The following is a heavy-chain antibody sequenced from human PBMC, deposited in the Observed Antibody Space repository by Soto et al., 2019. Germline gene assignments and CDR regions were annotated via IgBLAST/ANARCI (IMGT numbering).Heavy chain of an antibody. J-gene: IGHJ4*02. Sequence: QVQLVESGGGVVQPGRSPRLSCAASGFTFSTYGIHWVRQAPGKGLEWVAVIWHDGSNKYYADSVKGRFTISRDNSKSTLYLQMDSLRAEDTAVYYCARAVGPYDYWGQGTLVTVSS. CDR2: IWHDGSNK. CDR1: GFTFSTYG. V-gene: IGHV3-33*01. CDR3: ARAVGPYDY. D-gene: IGHD1-26*01.